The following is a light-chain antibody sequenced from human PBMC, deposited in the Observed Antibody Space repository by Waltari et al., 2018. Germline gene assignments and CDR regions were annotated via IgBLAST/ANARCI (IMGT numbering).Light chain of an antibody. CDR3: CSYAGSGTYV. CDR1: NSDVGNYNL. J-gene: IGLJ1*01. Sequence: QSALTQPASVSGTPGQSITIPCTGTNSDVGNYNLVSWYQHHPGEAPNPLICEVIKRPSGFSNRFSGSKAGNTASLTISGLQAEDEADYYCCSYAGSGTYVFGTGTKVTVL. V-gene: IGLV2-23*02. CDR2: EVI.